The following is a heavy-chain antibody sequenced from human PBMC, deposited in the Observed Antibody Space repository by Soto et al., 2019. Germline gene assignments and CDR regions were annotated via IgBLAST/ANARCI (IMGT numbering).Heavy chain of an antibody. CDR2: MNPNTGGS. Sequence: ASVKVSCKASGYTFTSNDINWVRQASGQGLKWMGWMNPNTGGSGYAQDFQGRITMTRDTATSTAYMELTSLRSDDTAVYYCARGGPAAGYDLWGQGTLVTVSS. CDR1: GYTFTSND. D-gene: IGHD6-13*01. CDR3: ARGGPAAGYDL. V-gene: IGHV1-8*01. J-gene: IGHJ4*02.